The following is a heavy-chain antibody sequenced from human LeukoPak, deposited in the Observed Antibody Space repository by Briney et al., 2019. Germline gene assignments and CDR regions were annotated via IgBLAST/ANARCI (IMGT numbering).Heavy chain of an antibody. V-gene: IGHV1-18*01. CDR2: ISAYNGNT. D-gene: IGHD3-22*01. Sequence: ASVKVSCKASGYTFTSYGISWVRQAPGQGLEWMGWISAYNGNTNYAQKLQGRATMTTDTSTSTAYMELRSLRSDDTAAYYCARDYYDSSGSNWFDPWGQGTLVTVSS. CDR1: GYTFTSYG. CDR3: ARDYYDSSGSNWFDP. J-gene: IGHJ5*02.